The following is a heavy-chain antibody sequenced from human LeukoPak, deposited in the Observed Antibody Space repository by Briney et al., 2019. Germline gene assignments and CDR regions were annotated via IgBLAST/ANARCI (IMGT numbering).Heavy chain of an antibody. CDR3: ARSGDRSYYGMDV. D-gene: IGHD2-21*01. V-gene: IGHV1-2*04. Sequence: ASVKVSCKASRYTFTSYYMHWVRQAPGQGLEWMGWINPNSGGTNYAQKFQGWVTMTRDTSISTAYMELSRLRSDDTAVYYCARSGDRSYYGMDVWGQGTTVTVSS. CDR1: RYTFTSYY. CDR2: INPNSGGT. J-gene: IGHJ6*02.